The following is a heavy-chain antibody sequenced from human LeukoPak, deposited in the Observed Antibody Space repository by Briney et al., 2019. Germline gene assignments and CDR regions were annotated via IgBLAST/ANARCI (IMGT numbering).Heavy chain of an antibody. V-gene: IGHV1-2*02. D-gene: IGHD6-13*01. CDR2: INPNSGGT. J-gene: IGHJ6*03. CDR1: GYTFTGYY. CDR3: ARDPAGTGGDYNYYYYYYMDV. Sequence: GASVKVSCKASGYTFTGYYMHWVRQAPGQGLEWMGWINPNSGGTNYAQKFQGRVTMTRDTSISTAYMELSRLRSDDTAVYYCARDPAGTGGDYNYYYYYYMDVWGKGTTVTISS.